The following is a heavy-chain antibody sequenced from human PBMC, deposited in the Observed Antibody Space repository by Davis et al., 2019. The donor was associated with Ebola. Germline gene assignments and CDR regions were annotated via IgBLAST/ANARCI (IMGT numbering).Heavy chain of an antibody. V-gene: IGHV1-18*01. CDR3: AKDSSSWAYYDSAGYPFDH. D-gene: IGHD6-13*01. CDR2: ISVNNGHP. CDR1: GYTLNGHG. Sequence: ASVKVSCKASGYTLNGHGVAWVRQAPGQGLEWMGWISVNNGHPKYAQRVQDRVTLTTDTSTSTVYMELRSLRPDDTAMYYCAKDSSSWAYYDSAGYPFDHWGQGTLVTVSS. J-gene: IGHJ4*02.